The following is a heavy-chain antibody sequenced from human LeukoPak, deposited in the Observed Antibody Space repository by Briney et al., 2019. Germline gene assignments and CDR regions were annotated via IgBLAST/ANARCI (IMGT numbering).Heavy chain of an antibody. CDR1: GFTFSSYS. CDR2: TSSSSSYI. Sequence: PGGSLRLSCAASGFTFSSYSMNWVRQAPGKGLEWVSSTSSSSSYIYYADSVKGRFTISRDNAKNSLYLQMNSLRAEDTAVYYCASPRGYYYYGMDVWGQGTTVTVSS. V-gene: IGHV3-21*01. J-gene: IGHJ6*02. CDR3: ASPRGYYYYGMDV.